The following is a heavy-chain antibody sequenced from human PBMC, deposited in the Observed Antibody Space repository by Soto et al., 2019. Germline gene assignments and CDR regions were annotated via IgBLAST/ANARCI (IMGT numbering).Heavy chain of an antibody. J-gene: IGHJ6*02. CDR2: IKEDGSEK. Sequence: PGGSLRLSCAASGFTFSRHWMSWVRQAPGKGLEWVAKIKEDGSEKNYVDSVKGRFTISRDNAKNSLYLQMNSLRAEDTAVYYCARVLLVPGTTVTPRSYGMDVWGQGTTVTVSS. CDR3: ARVLLVPGTTVTPRSYGMDV. CDR1: GFTFSRHW. D-gene: IGHD4-4*01. V-gene: IGHV3-7*03.